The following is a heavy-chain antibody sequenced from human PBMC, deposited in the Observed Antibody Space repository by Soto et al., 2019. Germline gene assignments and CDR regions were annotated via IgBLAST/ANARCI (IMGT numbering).Heavy chain of an antibody. CDR2: IGESGTPT. J-gene: IGHJ6*02. CDR1: GFTFSSYA. CDR3: ARYIPGVPSYATDV. V-gene: IGHV3-23*01. D-gene: IGHD2-2*01. Sequence: PGGSLRLSCAASGFTFSSYAMKWVRQAPGKGLEWVSLIGESGTPTYYADSVKGRFTISRDNSGNTLFLEMYSLRAEDTAVYYCARYIPGVPSYATDVWGQGPTVTLSS.